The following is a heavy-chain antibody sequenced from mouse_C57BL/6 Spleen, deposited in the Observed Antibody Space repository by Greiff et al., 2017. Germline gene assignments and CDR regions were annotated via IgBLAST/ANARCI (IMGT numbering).Heavy chain of an antibody. J-gene: IGHJ4*01. CDR3: ARGLRYAMDY. CDR2: IYPGDGDT. CDR1: GYAFSSSW. Sequence: QVQLQQSGPELVKPGASVKISCKASGYAFSSSWMNWVKQRPGKGLEWIGRIYPGDGDTNYNGKFKGKATLTADKSSSTAYMQLRSLTSEDSAVYFCARGLRYAMDYWGQGTSVTVSS. D-gene: IGHD3-2*02. V-gene: IGHV1-82*01.